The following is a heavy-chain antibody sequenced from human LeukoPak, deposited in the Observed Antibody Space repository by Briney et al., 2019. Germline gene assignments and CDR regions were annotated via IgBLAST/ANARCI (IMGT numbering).Heavy chain of an antibody. CDR1: GGSISSYY. J-gene: IGHJ4*02. CDR2: IYYSGST. V-gene: IGHV4-59*08. D-gene: IGHD6-19*01. CDR3: ARINSSGWYPYFDY. Sequence: SETLSLTCTVSGGSISSYYWSWIRQPPGKGLEWIGYIYYSGSTNYNPSLKSRVTISVDTSKNQFFLKLSSVTAADTAVYYCARINSSGWYPYFDYWGQGTLVTVSS.